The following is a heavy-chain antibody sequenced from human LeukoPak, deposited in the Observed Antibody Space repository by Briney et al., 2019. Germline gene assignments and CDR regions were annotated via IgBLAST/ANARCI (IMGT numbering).Heavy chain of an antibody. D-gene: IGHD6-19*01. Sequence: XQAPGQRLXXMGWINAGNGNTKYSQKFQGRVTISRDTSANTAYMEVSSLRSEDTAVYYCARGEPYSSDFFDYWGQGTLVTVSS. V-gene: IGHV1-3*01. CDR3: ARGEPYSSDFFDY. J-gene: IGHJ4*02. CDR2: INAGNGNT.